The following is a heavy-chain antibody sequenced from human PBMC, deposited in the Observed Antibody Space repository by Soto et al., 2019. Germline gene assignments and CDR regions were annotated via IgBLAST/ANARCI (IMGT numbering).Heavy chain of an antibody. D-gene: IGHD3-3*02. V-gene: IGHV3-48*02. CDR3: AAFEIDPSVAGPDY. CDR2: IDTRSITI. CDR1: EFTFSSYG. J-gene: IGHJ4*02. Sequence: VRLSCEASEFTFSSYGMNWVRQAPGKGLEWVSYIDTRSITIYYADSVRGRFTVSRDNARKSLYLQMNSLRDDDTAVYYCAAFEIDPSVAGPDYWGQGTLVTVSS.